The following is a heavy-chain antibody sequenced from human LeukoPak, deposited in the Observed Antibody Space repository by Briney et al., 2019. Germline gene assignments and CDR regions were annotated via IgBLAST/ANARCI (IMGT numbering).Heavy chain of an antibody. V-gene: IGHV3-15*07. CDR1: GFTFSNAW. CDR2: IKSKTDGGTT. J-gene: IGHJ4*02. D-gene: IGHD2-21*02. Sequence: AGGSLRLSCAASGFTFSNAWMNWVRQAPGKGLEWVGRIKSKTDGGTTDYAAPVKGRFAISRDDSKNTLYLQMNSLKTEDTAVYYCTTEVGCGGDCYPFDYWGQGTLVTVSS. CDR3: TTEVGCGGDCYPFDY.